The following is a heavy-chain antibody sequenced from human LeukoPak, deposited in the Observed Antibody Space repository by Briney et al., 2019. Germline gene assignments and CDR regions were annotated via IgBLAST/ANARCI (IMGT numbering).Heavy chain of an antibody. CDR1: GFTFSNYT. Sequence: GGSLRLSCAASGFTFSNYTMNWVRQAPGKGLEWVAFIRYDGTDKYYADSVQGRFTISRDNSKNTLYLQMNSLRAEDTAVYYCARDPHDSSYFDYWGQGTLVTVSS. CDR3: ARDPHDSSYFDY. CDR2: IRYDGTDK. J-gene: IGHJ4*02. V-gene: IGHV3-30*02. D-gene: IGHD6-13*01.